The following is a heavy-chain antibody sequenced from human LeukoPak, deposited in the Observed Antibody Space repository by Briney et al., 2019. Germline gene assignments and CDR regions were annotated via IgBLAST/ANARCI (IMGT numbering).Heavy chain of an antibody. D-gene: IGHD1-7*01. V-gene: IGHV3-30-3*01. J-gene: IGHJ4*02. CDR3: ARDYWWNYDY. CDR2: ISKDGSDK. Sequence: PGRSLRLSCAASGFTSSDYAMHWVRQAPGKGLEWVAVISKDGSDKYYPGSVRGRFTISRDNSKNTIYLQMDSLRAEDTAIYYCARDYWWNYDYWGQGTLVTVSS. CDR1: GFTSSDYA.